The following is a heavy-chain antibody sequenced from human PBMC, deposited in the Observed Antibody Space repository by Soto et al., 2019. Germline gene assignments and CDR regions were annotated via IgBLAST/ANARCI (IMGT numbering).Heavy chain of an antibody. CDR2: IGFDGTNI. J-gene: IGHJ4*02. CDR1: GFDFKTYG. V-gene: IGHV3-33*01. CDR3: VRTACVINNCSYRGVR. Sequence: QGQLVESGGGVVQPRRSLRLSCVASGFDFKTYGMHWVRQAPGKGLEWVAVIGFDGTNIHYSDSVRGRFSISRDNSENTVSLQMKSLRVEDTALYYCVRTACVINNCSYRGVRWGQGTLVTV. D-gene: IGHD1-20*01.